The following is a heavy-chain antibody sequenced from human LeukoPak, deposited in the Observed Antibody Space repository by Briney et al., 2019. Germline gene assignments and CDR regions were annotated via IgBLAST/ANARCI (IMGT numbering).Heavy chain of an antibody. V-gene: IGHV4-34*01. J-gene: IGHJ4*02. CDR3: ATSNGMAPY. CDR2: INHSGST. CDR1: GGSFSGYY. D-gene: IGHD5-24*01. Sequence: SETLSLTCAVYGGSFSGYYWSWIRQPPGKGLEWIGEINHSGSTNYNPSLKSRVTISVDTSKNQFSLKLSSETAADTAVYYCATSNGMAPYWGQGTLVTVSS.